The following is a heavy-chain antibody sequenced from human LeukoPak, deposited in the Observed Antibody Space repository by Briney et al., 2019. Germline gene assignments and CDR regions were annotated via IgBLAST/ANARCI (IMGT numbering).Heavy chain of an antibody. Sequence: QPGRSLRLSCAASGSTFSSYAMHWVRQAPGKGVEWVAVISYDGSNKYYADSVKGRFTISRDNSKNTLYLQMNSLRAEDTAVYYCARYCSSTSCYEGYWGQGTLVTVSS. J-gene: IGHJ4*02. CDR3: ARYCSSTSCYEGY. CDR2: ISYDGSNK. CDR1: GSTFSSYA. D-gene: IGHD2-2*01. V-gene: IGHV3-30-3*01.